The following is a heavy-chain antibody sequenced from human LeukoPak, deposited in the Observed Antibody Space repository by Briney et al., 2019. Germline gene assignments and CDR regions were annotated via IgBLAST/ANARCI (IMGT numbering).Heavy chain of an antibody. Sequence: SETLSLTCTVSGGSISSGSYYWSWIRQPAGKGLEWIGRIYTSGSTNYNPSLKSRVTISVDTSKNQFSLKLSSVTAADTAVYYCARGEVRPAAIGHYYYYMDVWGKGTTVTVSS. V-gene: IGHV4-61*02. J-gene: IGHJ6*03. CDR3: ARGEVRPAAIGHYYYYMDV. D-gene: IGHD2-2*02. CDR1: GGSISSGSYY. CDR2: IYTSGST.